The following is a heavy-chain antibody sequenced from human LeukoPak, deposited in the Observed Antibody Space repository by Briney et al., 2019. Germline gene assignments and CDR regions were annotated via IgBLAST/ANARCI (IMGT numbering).Heavy chain of an antibody. D-gene: IGHD6-19*01. CDR2: ISSSGSTI. J-gene: IGHJ4*02. Sequence: KTGGSLRLSCAASGFTFSDYYMSWIRQAPGKGLEWASYISSSGSTIYYADSVKGRFTISRDNAKNSLYLQMNSLRAEDTAVYYCARSSSGWYGSFKDYWGQGTLVTVSS. V-gene: IGHV3-11*01. CDR1: GFTFSDYY. CDR3: ARSSSGWYGSFKDY.